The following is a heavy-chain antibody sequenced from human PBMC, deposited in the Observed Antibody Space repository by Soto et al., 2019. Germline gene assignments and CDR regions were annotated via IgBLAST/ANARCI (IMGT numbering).Heavy chain of an antibody. Sequence: PGGSLRLSCSVSGFTFSNYGMHWVRQAPGKGLEYVSGITSDGDSTWHADPVKDRFTISRDNSKNTLFLQMSSLRVEDTAIYFCVKGNQLLRYYFEFWGPGTLVTVSS. V-gene: IGHV3-64D*06. CDR3: VKGNQLLRYYFEF. J-gene: IGHJ4*01. CDR1: GFTFSNYG. D-gene: IGHD2-15*01. CDR2: ITSDGDST.